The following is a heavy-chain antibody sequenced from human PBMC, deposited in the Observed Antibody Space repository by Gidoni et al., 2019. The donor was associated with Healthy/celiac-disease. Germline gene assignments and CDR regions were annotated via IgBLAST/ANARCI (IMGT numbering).Heavy chain of an antibody. CDR3: ARDGVAVAGDFDY. Sequence: QVHLVQSGAEVKKPGASVKASCKASCYTFTSYGISWVRQVPGQGLEWMGWISAYNGKTNYAQKLQGRVTMTTDTSKSTAYMEMRGLRSDDTAVYYCARDGVAVAGDFDYWGQGTLVTVSA. CDR1: CYTFTSYG. CDR2: ISAYNGKT. V-gene: IGHV1-18*01. J-gene: IGHJ4*02. D-gene: IGHD6-19*01.